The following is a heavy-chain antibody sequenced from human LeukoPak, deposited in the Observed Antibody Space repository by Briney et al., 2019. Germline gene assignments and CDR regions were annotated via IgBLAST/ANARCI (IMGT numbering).Heavy chain of an antibody. V-gene: IGHV4-34*01. J-gene: IGHJ6*03. D-gene: IGHD3-22*01. CDR2: INHSGST. CDR3: ASVPSGYPYYYYMDV. Sequence: SETLSLTCAVYGGSFSGYYWSWIRQPPGKGLEWIGEINHSGSTNYNPSLKSRVTISVDTSKNQFSLKLSSVTAADTAVYYCASVPSGYPYYYYMDVWGKGTTVTVSS. CDR1: GGSFSGYY.